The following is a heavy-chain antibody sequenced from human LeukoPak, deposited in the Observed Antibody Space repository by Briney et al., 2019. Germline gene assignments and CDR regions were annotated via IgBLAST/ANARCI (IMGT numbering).Heavy chain of an antibody. D-gene: IGHD6-19*01. CDR2: INHSGST. CDR3: ASSGWYKMS. Sequence: PSETLSLTCAVYGGSFSGYYWSWIRQPPGKGLEWIGEINHSGSTNYNPSLKSRVTISVDTSKNQFSLKLSSVTAADTAVYYCASSGWYKMSWGQGTLVTVSS. V-gene: IGHV4-34*01. CDR1: GGSFSGYY. J-gene: IGHJ5*02.